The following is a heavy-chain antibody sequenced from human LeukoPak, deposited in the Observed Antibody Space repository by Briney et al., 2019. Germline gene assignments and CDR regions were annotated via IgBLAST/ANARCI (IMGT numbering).Heavy chain of an antibody. CDR1: GFTFRSYS. V-gene: IGHV3-21*01. Sequence: GGSLRLSCAASGFTFRSYSMNWVRQAPGKGLEWVSSISSSSSYIYYADSVKGRFTISRDNAKNSLYLQMNSLRAGDTAVYYCARAYRGYYGSGSYYNDAFDIWGQGTMVTVSS. D-gene: IGHD3-10*01. J-gene: IGHJ3*02. CDR2: ISSSSSYI. CDR3: ARAYRGYYGSGSYYNDAFDI.